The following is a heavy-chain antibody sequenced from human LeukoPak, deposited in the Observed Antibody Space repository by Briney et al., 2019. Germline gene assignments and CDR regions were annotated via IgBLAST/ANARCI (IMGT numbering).Heavy chain of an antibody. V-gene: IGHV4-59*01. D-gene: IGHD2-21*02. J-gene: IGHJ4*02. CDR3: ARVPALRVVTTPTYFDL. Sequence: SETLPLTCTVSGDSISSYYWNWIRQPPGKGLEWIGYFSYTGSTNYNPSLRSRVTISVDTSKNQFSLKLNSVTAADTAVYYCARVPALRVVTTPTYFDLWGLGTLVSVSS. CDR1: GDSISSYY. CDR2: FSYTGST.